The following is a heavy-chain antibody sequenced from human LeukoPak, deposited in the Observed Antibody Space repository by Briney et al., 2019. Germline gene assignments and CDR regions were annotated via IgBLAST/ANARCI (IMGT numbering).Heavy chain of an antibody. CDR2: ISSSSSTI. Sequence: PGGSLRLSCAASGFTLGSYTMNWVRQAPGKGLEWVSYISSSSSTIQYADSVKGRFTISRDNAENSLYLQMNSLGVEDTAVYYCARDPRVTELGYFDYWGQGTLVTVSS. CDR3: ARDPRVTELGYFDY. CDR1: GFTLGSYT. J-gene: IGHJ4*02. V-gene: IGHV3-48*01. D-gene: IGHD3-10*01.